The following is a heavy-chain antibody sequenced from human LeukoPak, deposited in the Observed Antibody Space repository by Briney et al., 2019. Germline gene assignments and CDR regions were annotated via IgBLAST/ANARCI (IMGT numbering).Heavy chain of an antibody. CDR2: INPNSGST. CDR3: AREGYCTGGTCFDN. CDR1: GYTFTGYY. J-gene: IGHJ4*02. D-gene: IGHD2-8*02. V-gene: IGHV1-2*02. Sequence: ASVKVSCKASGYTFTGYYLHWVRQAPGQGLEWMGWINPNSGSTDYAQKFQGRVTTTRDTSISTAYMELSRLRSDDTAVYYCAREGYCTGGTCFDNWGQGTLVTVSS.